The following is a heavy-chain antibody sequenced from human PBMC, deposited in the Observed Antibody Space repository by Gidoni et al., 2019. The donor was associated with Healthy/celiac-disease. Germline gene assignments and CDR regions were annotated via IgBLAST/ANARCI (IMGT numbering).Heavy chain of an antibody. J-gene: IGHJ6*02. V-gene: IGHV1-18*01. CDR2: ISAYHGNT. CDR1: GDTVTSYG. CDR3: AREGNWNDGDYYYYYGMDV. D-gene: IGHD1-20*01. Sequence: QVQLVQSGAEVKKPGASVKVSCKASGDTVTSYGISWVRQAPGQGLEWMGWISAYHGNTNYAQKLQGRVTMTTDPSTSTAYMELRSLRSDDTAVYYCAREGNWNDGDYYYYYGMDVWGQGTTVTVSS.